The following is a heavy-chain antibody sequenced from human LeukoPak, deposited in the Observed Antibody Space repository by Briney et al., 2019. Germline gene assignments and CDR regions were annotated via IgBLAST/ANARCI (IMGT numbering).Heavy chain of an antibody. V-gene: IGHV3-30*18. J-gene: IGHJ4*02. D-gene: IGHD2-15*01. Sequence: GGSLRLSCAASGFTFSSYGMHWVRQAPGKGLEWVAVISYDGSNKYYADSVKGRFTISRDNSKSTLYLQMNSLRAEDTAVYYCAKLPVRGIDYWGQGTLVTVSS. CDR2: ISYDGSNK. CDR3: AKLPVRGIDY. CDR1: GFTFSSYG.